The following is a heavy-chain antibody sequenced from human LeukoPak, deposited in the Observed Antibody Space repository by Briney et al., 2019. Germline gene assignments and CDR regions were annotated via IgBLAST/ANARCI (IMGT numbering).Heavy chain of an antibody. CDR2: ISWDGGST. J-gene: IGHJ2*01. D-gene: IGHD3-10*01. CDR3: AKSMVSGSSHWYFDL. Sequence: GGSLRLSCAASGFTFDDYTMHWVRQAPGKGLEWVSLISWDGGSTYYADSVKGRFTISRDNSKNSLYLQMNSLRTEDTALYYCAKSMVSGSSHWYFDLRGRGTLVTVSS. CDR1: GFTFDDYT. V-gene: IGHV3-43*01.